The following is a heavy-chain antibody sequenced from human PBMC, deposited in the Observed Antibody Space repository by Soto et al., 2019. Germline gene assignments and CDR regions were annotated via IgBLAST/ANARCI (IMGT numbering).Heavy chain of an antibody. V-gene: IGHV1-69*13. CDR3: ARVPGVVAGYYYGMDV. CDR2: IIPIFGTA. J-gene: IGHJ6*02. D-gene: IGHD2-15*01. Sequence: SVKVSCKASGGTFSSYAISWVRQAPGQGLEWMGGIIPIFGTANYAQKFQGRVTITADESTSTAYMELSSLRSEDTAVYYCARVPGVVAGYYYGMDVWGQGTTVTVSS. CDR1: GGTFSSYA.